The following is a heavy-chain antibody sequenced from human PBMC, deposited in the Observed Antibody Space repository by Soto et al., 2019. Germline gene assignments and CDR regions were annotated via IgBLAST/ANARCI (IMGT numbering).Heavy chain of an antibody. V-gene: IGHV4-59*01. CDR2: IYYSGST. Sequence: SETLSLTCTVSGGSISSYYWSWIRQPPGKGLKWIGYIYYSGSTNYNPSLKSRFTISLDTSKNQFSLKLSSVTAADTAVYYCARWYSYGPFDYWGQGTLVTVSS. CDR1: GGSISSYY. J-gene: IGHJ4*02. CDR3: ARWYSYGPFDY. D-gene: IGHD5-18*01.